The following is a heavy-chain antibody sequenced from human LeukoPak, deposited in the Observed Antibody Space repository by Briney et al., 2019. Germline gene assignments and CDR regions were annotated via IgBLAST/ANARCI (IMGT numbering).Heavy chain of an antibody. Sequence: GASVKVSCKASGDTFTGYYIHWVRQAPGQGLEWMGWINPNSGGTNYAQKFQGRVTMTEDTSTDTAYMELSSLRSEDTAVYCCATGGSGYANTYDYWGQGTLVTVSS. CDR1: GDTFTGYY. V-gene: IGHV1-2*02. CDR3: ATGGSGYANTYDY. J-gene: IGHJ4*02. D-gene: IGHD5-12*01. CDR2: INPNSGGT.